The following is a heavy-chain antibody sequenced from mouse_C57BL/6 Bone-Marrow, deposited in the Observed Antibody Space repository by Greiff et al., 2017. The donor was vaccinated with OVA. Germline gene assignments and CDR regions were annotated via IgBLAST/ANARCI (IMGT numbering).Heavy chain of an antibody. Sequence: EVLLVESGGGLVKPGGSLKLSCAASGFTFSSYAMSWVRQTPEKRLEWVATISDGGSYTYYPDNVKGRFTMSGDNANNNLYLQISHLKSEDTAMYYCARGERGTGLYYAMDYWGQGTSVTVSS. J-gene: IGHJ4*01. CDR2: ISDGGSYT. D-gene: IGHD4-1*01. CDR3: ARGERGTGLYYAMDY. CDR1: GFTFSSYA. V-gene: IGHV5-4*01.